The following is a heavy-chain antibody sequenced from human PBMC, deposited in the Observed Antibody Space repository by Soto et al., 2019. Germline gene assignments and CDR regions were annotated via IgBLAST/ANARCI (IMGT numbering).Heavy chain of an antibody. Sequence: PSETLSLTCAVSGDSIINSHWWNWVRQPPGKGLEWIGEIYHTGSTNYNPSLKSRVTISVDNTKNQFSLKLTSVTAADTAVYYCAREDPPDYWGQGTLVTVSS. V-gene: IGHV4-4*02. CDR2: IYHTGST. CDR1: GDSIINSHW. CDR3: AREDPPDY. J-gene: IGHJ4*02.